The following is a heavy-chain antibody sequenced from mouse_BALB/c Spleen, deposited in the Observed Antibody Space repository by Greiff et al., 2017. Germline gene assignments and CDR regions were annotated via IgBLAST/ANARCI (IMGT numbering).Heavy chain of an antibody. CDR1: GYSITSGYY. CDR2: ISYDGSN. V-gene: IGHV3-6*02. Sequence: EVQRVESGPGLVKPSQSLSLTCSVTGYSITSGYYWNWIRQFPGNKLEWMGYISYDGSNNYNPSLKNRISITRDTSKNQFFLKLNSVTTEDTATYYCAREAYYRYDSYAMDYWGQGTSVTVSS. D-gene: IGHD2-14*01. CDR3: AREAYYRYDSYAMDY. J-gene: IGHJ4*01.